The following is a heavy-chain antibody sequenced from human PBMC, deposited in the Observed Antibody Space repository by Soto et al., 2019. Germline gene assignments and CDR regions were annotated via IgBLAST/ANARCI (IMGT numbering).Heavy chain of an antibody. Sequence: SETLSLTCTVSGGSISSSSYYWGWIRQPPGKGLEWIGSIYYSGSTYYNPSLKSRVTISVDTSKNQFSLKLGSVTAADTAVYYCARVLGAYSVYSYYYGMDVWGQGTTVTVSS. CDR1: GGSISSSSYY. J-gene: IGHJ6*02. CDR3: ARVLGAYSVYSYYYGMDV. V-gene: IGHV4-39*01. CDR2: IYYSGST. D-gene: IGHD4-4*01.